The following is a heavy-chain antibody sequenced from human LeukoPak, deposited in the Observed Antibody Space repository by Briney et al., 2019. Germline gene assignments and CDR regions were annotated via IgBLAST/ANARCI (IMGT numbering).Heavy chain of an antibody. J-gene: IGHJ2*01. D-gene: IGHD3-3*01. Sequence: SETLSLTCTVSGGSISSGSYYWSWIRQPAGKGLEWIGRIYTSGSTNYNPSLKSRVTISVDTSKNQFSLKLSFVTAADTAVYYCAGGESGYSIRDWYFDLWGRGTLVTVSS. CDR3: AGGESGYSIRDWYFDL. V-gene: IGHV4-61*02. CDR1: GGSISSGSYY. CDR2: IYTSGST.